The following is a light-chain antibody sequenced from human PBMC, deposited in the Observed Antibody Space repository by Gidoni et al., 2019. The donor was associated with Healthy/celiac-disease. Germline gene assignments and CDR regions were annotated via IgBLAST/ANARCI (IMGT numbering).Light chain of an antibody. CDR1: KLGDKY. Sequence: SSDLPQPPPLSVSPGQTASITCSGDKLGDKYACWYQQKPGQSPVLVIYQDSKRPSGIPERFSGSNSGNTATLTISGTQAMDEADYYCQAWDSSTGVVFGGGTKLTVL. CDR2: QDS. J-gene: IGLJ2*01. V-gene: IGLV3-1*01. CDR3: QAWDSSTGVV.